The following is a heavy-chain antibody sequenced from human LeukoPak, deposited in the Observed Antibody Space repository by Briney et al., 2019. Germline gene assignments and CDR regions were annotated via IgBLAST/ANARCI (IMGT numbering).Heavy chain of an antibody. CDR1: GGSISSHY. J-gene: IGHJ4*02. CDR3: ARGTGSFEY. CDR2: IYYSGSP. V-gene: IGHV4-59*11. D-gene: IGHD1-14*01. Sequence: SETLSLTCTVSGGSISSHYWSWIRQPPGKTLEWIGYIYYSGSPNYNPSLKSRVTIPADTSKNQLSLKLSSVTAADTAVYYCARGTGSFEYFGQGTLVTVSS.